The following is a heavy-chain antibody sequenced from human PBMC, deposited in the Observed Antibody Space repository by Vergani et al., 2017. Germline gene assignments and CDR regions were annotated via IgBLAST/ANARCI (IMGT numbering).Heavy chain of an antibody. CDR3: AKDSDDYVWGSYRIYGSFNY. D-gene: IGHD3-16*02. V-gene: IGHV3-23*01. Sequence: DVQLLESGGGLIQSGGSLRLSCATSGFTFTNYAMSWVRQTPGKGLEWISAIDDGGASTYYADSVKGRFTISRDNSNNTLYLQMHSLRAEDTAIYYCAKDSDDYVWGSYRIYGSFNYWGLGTLVTVSS. CDR1: GFTFTNYA. CDR2: IDDGGAST. J-gene: IGHJ4*02.